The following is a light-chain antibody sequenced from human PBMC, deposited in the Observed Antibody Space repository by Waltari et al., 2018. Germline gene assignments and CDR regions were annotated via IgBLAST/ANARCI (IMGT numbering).Light chain of an antibody. CDR1: GSNIGNNF. CDR3: GTWDTDLSVV. V-gene: IGLV1-51*01. Sequence: QSVLTQPPSVSAAPGQKVTISCSGTGSNIGNNFVSWYQQLPGTAPKLLIYEHYRRPPAIPHRFSGSQSGTSATLGITGLQTGDEADYYCGTWDTDLSVVFGGGTKLTVL. J-gene: IGLJ2*01. CDR2: EHY.